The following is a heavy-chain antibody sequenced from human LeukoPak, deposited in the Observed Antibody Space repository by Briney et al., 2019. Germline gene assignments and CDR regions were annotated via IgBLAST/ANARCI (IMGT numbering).Heavy chain of an antibody. V-gene: IGHV1-2*04. CDR1: GYTFTGYY. J-gene: IGHJ3*02. D-gene: IGHD3-22*01. CDR3: ARSKGYYDSSSYYRGLPLDAFDI. CDR2: INPNSGGT. Sequence: GASVKVSCKASGYTFTGYYMHWVRQAPGQGLEWMGWINPNSGGTNYAQKFQGWVTMTRDTSISTAYMELSRLRSDDTAVYYCARSKGYYDSSSYYRGLPLDAFDIWGQGTMVTVSS.